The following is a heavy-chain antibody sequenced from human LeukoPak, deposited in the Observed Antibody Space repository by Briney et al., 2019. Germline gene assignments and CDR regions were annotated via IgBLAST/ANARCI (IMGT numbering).Heavy chain of an antibody. CDR3: AKNRVPTAITPDS. V-gene: IGHV3-30*18. CDR2: IPYDSSNK. Sequence: GGSLRLSCAASGFSFSSYGMHWLRQAPGKGLEWLAVIPYDSSNKYYTDSVKGRFTISRGNSKNTLFLQMNSLRAEDTAVYYCAKNRVPTAITPDSWGQGTLVTVSS. D-gene: IGHD2-2*02. CDR1: GFSFSSYG. J-gene: IGHJ5*01.